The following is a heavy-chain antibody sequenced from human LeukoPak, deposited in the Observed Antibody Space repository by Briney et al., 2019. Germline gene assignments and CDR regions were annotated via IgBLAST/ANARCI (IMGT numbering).Heavy chain of an antibody. CDR3: ARATEHDYGDYDAFDI. J-gene: IGHJ3*02. CDR1: GGTFSSYA. V-gene: IGHV1-69*13. D-gene: IGHD4-17*01. CDR2: IIPIFGTA. Sequence: SVKVSRKASGGTFSSYAISWVRQAPGQGLEWMGGIIPIFGTANYAQKFQGRVTITADESTSTAYMELSSLRSEDTAVYYCARATEHDYGDYDAFDIWGQGTMVTVSS.